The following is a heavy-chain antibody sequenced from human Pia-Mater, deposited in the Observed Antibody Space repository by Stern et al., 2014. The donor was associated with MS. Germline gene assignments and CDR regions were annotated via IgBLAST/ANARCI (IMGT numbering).Heavy chain of an antibody. CDR1: GGSITNRDY. J-gene: IGHJ2*01. V-gene: IGHV4-39*02. CDR3: ARGVTAVTNYVPNWCFDL. CDR2: VYYSGIT. Sequence: QVQLVQSGPGLVKPSETLSLTCSVSGGSITNRDYWGWIRQSPGKGLEWIGSVYYSGITYYRPSLKSRATISIDTFKNHFSLNLHSVTATDTAVYFCARGVTAVTNYVPNWCFDLWGRGTLVTISS. D-gene: IGHD4-11*01.